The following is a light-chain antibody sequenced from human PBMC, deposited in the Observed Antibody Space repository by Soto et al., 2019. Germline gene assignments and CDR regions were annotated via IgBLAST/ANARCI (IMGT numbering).Light chain of an antibody. Sequence: QSVLTQPPSASGSPGQSVTISCTGTFNDVGGYNSVSWYQHHPGKAPKLLIYEVIKRPSGIPDRFSGSKSDNTASLTVSGPQAEDEADYYCSSYTSSSSRVFGTGTKVTVL. CDR3: SSYTSSSSRV. CDR1: FNDVGGYNS. J-gene: IGLJ1*01. V-gene: IGLV2-8*01. CDR2: EVI.